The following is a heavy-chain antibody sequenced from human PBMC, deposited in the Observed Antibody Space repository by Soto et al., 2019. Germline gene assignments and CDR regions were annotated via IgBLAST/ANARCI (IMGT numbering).Heavy chain of an antibody. CDR1: GYSFTSYW. Sequence: PGESLKISCKGSGYSFTSYWISWVRQMPGKGLEWMGRIDPSDSYTNYSPSFQGHVTISADKSISTAYLQWSSLKASDTAMYYCARHIVLMAYATVERYGMDVWGQGTTVTVSS. CDR3: ARHIVLMAYATVERYGMDV. V-gene: IGHV5-10-1*01. CDR2: IDPSDSYT. D-gene: IGHD2-8*01. J-gene: IGHJ6*02.